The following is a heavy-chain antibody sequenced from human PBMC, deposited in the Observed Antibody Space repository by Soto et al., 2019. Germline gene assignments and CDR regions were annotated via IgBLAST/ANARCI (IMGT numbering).Heavy chain of an antibody. V-gene: IGHV3-33*01. D-gene: IGHD5-18*01. CDR1: GFTFSSYG. J-gene: IGHJ6*02. CDR3: ARRDTARYYYGMDV. Sequence: GGSLRLSCAASGFTFSSYGMHWVRQAPGKGLEWVAVIWYDGSNKYYADSVKGRFTISRDNSKNTLYLQMNSLRAEDTAVYYCARRDTARYYYGMDVWGQGTTVTVSS. CDR2: IWYDGSNK.